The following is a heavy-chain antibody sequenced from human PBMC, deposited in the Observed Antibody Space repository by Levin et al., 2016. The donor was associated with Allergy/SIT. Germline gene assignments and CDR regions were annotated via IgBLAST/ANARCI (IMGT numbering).Heavy chain of an antibody. J-gene: IGHJ3*02. D-gene: IGHD2-21*01. CDR3: ALAYCGSDCYFDAFDI. CDR2: IDPSDSYA. Sequence: VRQMPGKGLEWMGRIDPSDSYANYSPSFQGHVSISTDKSISAAYLQWSSLKASDTAMYYCALAYCGSDCYFDAFDIWGQGTMVTVSS. V-gene: IGHV5-10-1*01.